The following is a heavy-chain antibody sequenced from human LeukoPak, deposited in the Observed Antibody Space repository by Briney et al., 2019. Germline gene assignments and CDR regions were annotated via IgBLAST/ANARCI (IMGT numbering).Heavy chain of an antibody. CDR2: INHSGST. D-gene: IGHD5-18*01. CDR3: ARGNTAMAF. CDR1: GFTFSSYA. J-gene: IGHJ4*02. Sequence: PGGSLRLSCAASGFTFSSYAMSWVRQAPGKGLEWIGEINHSGSTNYNPSLKSRVTISVDTSKNQFSLKLSSVTAADTAVYYCARGNTAMAFWGQGTLVTVSS. V-gene: IGHV4-34*01.